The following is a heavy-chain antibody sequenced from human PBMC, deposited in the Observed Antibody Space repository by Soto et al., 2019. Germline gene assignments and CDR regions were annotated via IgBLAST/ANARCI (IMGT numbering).Heavy chain of an antibody. J-gene: IGHJ4*02. V-gene: IGHV3-33*01. CDR3: EREYYGSGSYYYY. Sequence: QVQLVESGGGVVQPGRSLRLSCAASGFTFSSYGMHWVRQAPGKGLVWVAVIWYDGSNKYYADSVKGRFTISRDNSKSPLYLQMNSVRAEYTAVYYCEREYYGSGSYYYYWGQGTLVTVSS. D-gene: IGHD3-10*01. CDR1: GFTFSSYG. CDR2: IWYDGSNK.